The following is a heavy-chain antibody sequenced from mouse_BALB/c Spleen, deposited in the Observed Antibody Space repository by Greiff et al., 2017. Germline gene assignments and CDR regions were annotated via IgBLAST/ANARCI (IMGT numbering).Heavy chain of an antibody. Sequence: QLQQPGAELVKPGASVKMSCKASGYTFTSYWMHWVKQRPGQGLEWIGVIDPSDSYTSYNQKFKGKATLTVDTSSSTAYMQLSSLTSEDSAVYYCTRSGGYGGAWFAYWGQGTLVTVSA. V-gene: IGHV1S127*01. CDR1: GYTFTSYW. J-gene: IGHJ3*01. CDR2: IDPSDSYT. D-gene: IGHD2-2*01. CDR3: TRSGGYGGAWFAY.